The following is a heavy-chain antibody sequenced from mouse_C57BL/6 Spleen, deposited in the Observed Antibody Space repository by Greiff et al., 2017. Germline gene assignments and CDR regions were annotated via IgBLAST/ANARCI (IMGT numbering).Heavy chain of an antibody. V-gene: IGHV1-55*01. CDR1: GYTFTSYW. Sequence: QVQLQQPGAELVKPGASVKMSCKASGYTFTSYWITWVKQRPGQGLEWIGDIYPGSGSTNYNEKFKSKATLTVDTSSSTAYMQLSSLTSEDSAVDYCAGGVYYGNSFAYWGQGTLVTVSA. D-gene: IGHD2-1*01. CDR2: IYPGSGST. J-gene: IGHJ3*01. CDR3: AGGVYYGNSFAY.